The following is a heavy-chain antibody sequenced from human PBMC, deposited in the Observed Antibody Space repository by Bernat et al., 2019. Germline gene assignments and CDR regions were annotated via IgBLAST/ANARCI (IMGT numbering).Heavy chain of an antibody. CDR3: ARGTEVGAARLGAFDI. CDR1: GFTFSSYA. D-gene: IGHD6-6*01. CDR2: ISGSGGST. J-gene: IGHJ3*02. Sequence: EVQLLESGGGLVQPGGSLRLSCAASGFTFSSYAMSWVRQAPGKGLEWVSAISGSGGSTYYADSVKGRFTISRDNSKNTLYLQMNSLRAEDTAVYYCARGTEVGAARLGAFDIWGQGTMVTVSS. V-gene: IGHV3-23*01.